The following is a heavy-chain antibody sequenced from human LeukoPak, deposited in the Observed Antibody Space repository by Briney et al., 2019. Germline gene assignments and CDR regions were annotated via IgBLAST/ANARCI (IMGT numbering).Heavy chain of an antibody. J-gene: IGHJ4*02. Sequence: GASVKVSCKASGYTFTGYHIHWVRQAPGQGLEWMGWINPNSGGTNYAQKVQGRVTVTTDTSTSTAHMELRSLRSDDTAVYYCARDPGTTVLGDWGQGTVVTVSS. CDR1: GYTFTGYH. CDR2: INPNSGGT. CDR3: ARDPGTTVLGD. D-gene: IGHD3-10*01. V-gene: IGHV1-2*02.